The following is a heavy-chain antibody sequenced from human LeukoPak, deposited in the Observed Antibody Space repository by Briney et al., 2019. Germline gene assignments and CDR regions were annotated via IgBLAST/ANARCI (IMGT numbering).Heavy chain of an antibody. CDR2: VYNSGST. J-gene: IGHJ6*02. CDR1: GDSISRYY. CDR3: ASHCGTTDCYSYYAMDV. V-gene: IGHV4-59*08. Sequence: SETLSLTCIISGDSISRYYWSWIRQPPGKGLEWIGYVYNSGSTDYNPSLKSRPTISADMSKNLFSLKLRSVTAADTAVYYCASHCGTTDCYSYYAMDVWGQGTTVIV. D-gene: IGHD2-21*01.